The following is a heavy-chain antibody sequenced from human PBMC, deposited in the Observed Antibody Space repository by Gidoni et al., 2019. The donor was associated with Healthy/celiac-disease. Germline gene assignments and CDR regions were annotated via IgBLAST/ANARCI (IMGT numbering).Heavy chain of an antibody. J-gene: IGHJ2*01. CDR3: ARSPSYRTAVEEYWYFDL. V-gene: IGHV1-46*03. Sequence: QVQLVQSGAAVKKPGASVKVSCKASGYTFTSYYMHWVRQAPGQGLEWMGIINPSGGSTSYAQKFQGRVTMTRDTSTSTVYMELSSLRSEDTAVYYCARSPSYRTAVEEYWYFDLWGRGTLVTVSS. D-gene: IGHD3-16*02. CDR2: INPSGGST. CDR1: GYTFTSYY.